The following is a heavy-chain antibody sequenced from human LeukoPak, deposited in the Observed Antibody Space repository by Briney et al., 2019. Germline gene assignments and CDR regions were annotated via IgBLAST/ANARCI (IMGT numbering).Heavy chain of an antibody. D-gene: IGHD5-12*01. CDR1: GGSISSYY. Sequence: SETLSLTCTVSGGSISSYYWSWIRQPSGKGLEWIGYIYYSGSTNYNPSLKSRVTISVDTSKNQFSLKLSSVTAADTAVYYCARSDIVAPPDYWGQGTLVTVSS. J-gene: IGHJ4*02. V-gene: IGHV4-59*01. CDR2: IYYSGST. CDR3: ARSDIVAPPDY.